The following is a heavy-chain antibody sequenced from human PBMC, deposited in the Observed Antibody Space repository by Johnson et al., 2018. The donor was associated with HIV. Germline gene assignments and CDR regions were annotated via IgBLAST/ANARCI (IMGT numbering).Heavy chain of an antibody. CDR2: ISHDGANH. Sequence: QMMLVESGGGVVQPGRSLRLSCVASGFIFRLYAMHWVRQAPGKGLEWVALISHDGANHYYADSVKGRFTLPRDTAKNTLYLQMNSLRAEDTAVYYCARPQVAAAGRVVGNVESGDDAFDIWGQGTMVTVSS. CDR1: GFIFRLYA. V-gene: IGHV3-30-3*01. D-gene: IGHD6-13*01. J-gene: IGHJ3*02. CDR3: ARPQVAAAGRVVGNVESGDDAFDI.